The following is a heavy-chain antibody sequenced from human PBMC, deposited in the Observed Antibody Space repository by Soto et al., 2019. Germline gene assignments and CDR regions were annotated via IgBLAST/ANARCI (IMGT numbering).Heavy chain of an antibody. D-gene: IGHD5-12*01. J-gene: IGHJ6*03. CDR3: AKGGRSHMDV. Sequence: EVQLVESGGGLIQPGGSLRLSCAASGFIFSNYWMHWVRQVPGKGLVWVSRISNDGSSPIYAGSVKGRFTISRDNAKNTLFLQMNSLRAEDSAVYYCAKGGRSHMDVWGKGTTVTVSS. V-gene: IGHV3-74*01. CDR2: ISNDGSSP. CDR1: GFIFSNYW.